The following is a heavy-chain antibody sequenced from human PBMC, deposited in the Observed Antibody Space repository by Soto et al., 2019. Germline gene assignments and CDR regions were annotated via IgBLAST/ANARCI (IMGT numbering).Heavy chain of an antibody. CDR2: ISSSGSTI. CDR3: ARGGITASGDY. CDR1: GFTFSSYE. V-gene: IGHV3-48*03. J-gene: IGHJ4*02. D-gene: IGHD6-13*01. Sequence: GGSLRLSCAASGFTFSSYEMNWVRQAPGKGLEWVSYISSSGSTIYYADSVKGRFTISRDNAKNSLYLQMNSLRAEDSAVYYCARGGITASGDYWGQGTLVTVSS.